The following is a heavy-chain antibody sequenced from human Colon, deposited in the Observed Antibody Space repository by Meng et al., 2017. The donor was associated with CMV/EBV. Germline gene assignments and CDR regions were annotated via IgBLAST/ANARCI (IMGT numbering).Heavy chain of an antibody. D-gene: IGHD5-12*01. CDR1: GGSISTYY. CDR2: ISTNRNT. J-gene: IGHJ4*02. V-gene: IGHV4-4*07. CDR3: VRGGYSGTQTGGVQEY. Sequence: QAQLQEPGPGLVNPPEPLSPTCTVSGGSISTYYWSWIRQPAGEGLEWLGRISTNRNTDYNPSLNSRATIWLDTSNNQFSLKLTSVTAADTAVYYCVRGGYSGTQTGGVQEYWGQGTLVTVSS.